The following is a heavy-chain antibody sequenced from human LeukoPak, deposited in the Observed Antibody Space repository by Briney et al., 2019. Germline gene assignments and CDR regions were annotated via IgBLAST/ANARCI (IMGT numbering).Heavy chain of an antibody. CDR2: INSDGFSI. CDR3: ARFYGGSAFDI. Sequence: GGSLRLSCAASGFTFSAYWMHWVRQAPGKGLVWVSRINSDGFSITYADSVKGRFTISRDNAKNTLYLHMNSLRGEDTAVYYCARFYGGSAFDIWGQGTMVTVSS. D-gene: IGHD3-16*01. J-gene: IGHJ3*02. V-gene: IGHV3-74*01. CDR1: GFTFSAYW.